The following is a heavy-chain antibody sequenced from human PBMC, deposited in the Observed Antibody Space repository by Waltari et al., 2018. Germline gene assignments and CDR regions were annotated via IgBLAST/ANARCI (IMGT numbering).Heavy chain of an antibody. CDR1: GFTFDDYA. CDR2: ISWNSGSI. V-gene: IGHV3-9*01. Sequence: EVQLVESGGGLVQPGRSLRLSCAASGFTFDDYAMHWVRQAPGKGLEWVSGISWNSGSIGYADSVKGRFTISRDNAKNSLYLQMNSLRAEDTALYYCAKSSYDILTGYPDYWGQGTLVTVSS. CDR3: AKSSYDILTGYPDY. D-gene: IGHD3-9*01. J-gene: IGHJ4*02.